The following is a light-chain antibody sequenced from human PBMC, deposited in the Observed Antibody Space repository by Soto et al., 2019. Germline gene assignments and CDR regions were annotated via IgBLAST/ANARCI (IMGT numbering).Light chain of an antibody. CDR2: AAS. J-gene: IGKJ5*01. CDR1: QSVSSSY. V-gene: IGKV3-20*01. CDR3: QQYGSSLRT. Sequence: EIVLTQSPGTLSLSPGERATLSCRASQSVSSSYLAWFQQKPGQAPRLVIYAASSRATGIPDRFIGSGSGTDFTLTISRVEPEDFAVYYCQQYGSSLRTFGQGTRLE.